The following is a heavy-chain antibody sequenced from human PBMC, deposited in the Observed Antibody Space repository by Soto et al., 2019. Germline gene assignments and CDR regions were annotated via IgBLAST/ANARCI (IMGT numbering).Heavy chain of an antibody. V-gene: IGHV1-18*04. Sequence: QVQLVQSGAEVKKPGASVKVSCKTSGYIFTTYSIAWVRQAPGQGLEWMGWINTYNGKTHYAQKFQGRVYVTAEPSTGTVYMELRSLTSDDTAVYYCARGPQTSDFWGQGTLVTVSS. D-gene: IGHD2-2*01. CDR2: INTYNGKT. CDR3: ARGPQTSDF. J-gene: IGHJ4*02. CDR1: GYIFTTYS.